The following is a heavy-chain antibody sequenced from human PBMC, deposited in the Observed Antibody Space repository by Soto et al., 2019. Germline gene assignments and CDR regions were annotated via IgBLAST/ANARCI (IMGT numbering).Heavy chain of an antibody. D-gene: IGHD3-16*01. CDR2: LSAGGTAT. Sequence: EVQLLESGGGLVQPGGSLRLSCAASGFIFSSSAMTWVRQAPGKGLEWVSGLSAGGTATYYADSVKGRFTISRDNSKNTLYLQVNSLRVEDTALYYCARAVGGSSDAYHPADWGHGTLVTVSS. CDR1: GFIFSSSA. CDR3: ARAVGGSSDAYHPAD. J-gene: IGHJ4*01. V-gene: IGHV3-23*01.